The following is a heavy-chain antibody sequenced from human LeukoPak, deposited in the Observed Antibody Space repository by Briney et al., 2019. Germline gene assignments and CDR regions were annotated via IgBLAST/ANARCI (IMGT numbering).Heavy chain of an antibody. Sequence: GGSLRLSCAASGFTFSSYAMHWVRQAPGKGLEWVAVISYDGSNKYYADSVKGRFTISRDNSKNTLYLQMNSLRAEDTAVYYCARESQRGAVVVAPAFLWGQGTLVTVS. J-gene: IGHJ4*02. D-gene: IGHD2-2*01. V-gene: IGHV3-30-3*01. CDR1: GFTFSSYA. CDR2: ISYDGSNK. CDR3: ARESQRGAVVVAPAFL.